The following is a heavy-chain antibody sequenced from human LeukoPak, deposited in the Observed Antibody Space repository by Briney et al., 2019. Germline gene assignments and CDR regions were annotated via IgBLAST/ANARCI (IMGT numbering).Heavy chain of an antibody. CDR3: ARDWEGYDILTGYYGSDY. CDR1: GGTFSSYA. J-gene: IGHJ4*02. D-gene: IGHD3-9*01. Sequence: SVTVSCKASGGTFSSYAISWVRQAPGQGREWMGRIIPILGIANYAQKFQGRVTITADKSTSTAYMELSSLRSEDTAVYYCARDWEGYDILTGYYGSDYWGQGTLVTVSS. CDR2: IIPILGIA. V-gene: IGHV1-69*04.